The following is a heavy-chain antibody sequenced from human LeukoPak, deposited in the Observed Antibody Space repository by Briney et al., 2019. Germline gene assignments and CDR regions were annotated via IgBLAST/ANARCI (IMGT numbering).Heavy chain of an antibody. V-gene: IGHV4-34*01. J-gene: IGHJ4*02. CDR3: ARGFGSSPDY. Sequence: SETLSLTCAVYGGSFSGYYWSWIRQPPGRGLEWIGEINHSGSTNYNPSLKSRVTISVNTTKNQSSLKLSSVTAADMAVYDGARGFGSSPDYWGQGTLGTVSS. CDR2: INHSGST. D-gene: IGHD6-13*01. CDR1: GGSFSGYY.